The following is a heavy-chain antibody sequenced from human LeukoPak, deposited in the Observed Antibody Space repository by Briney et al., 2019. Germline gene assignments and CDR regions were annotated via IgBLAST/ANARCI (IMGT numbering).Heavy chain of an antibody. CDR1: GFTFSSYE. CDR2: ISSSGSTI. V-gene: IGHV3-48*03. D-gene: IGHD3-10*01. CDR3: ARAGGSGSYSPDAFDI. Sequence: PGGSLRLSCAASGFTFSSYEMNWVRQAPGKGLEWVSYISSSGSTIYYADSVKGRFTISRDNAKNSLYLQMNSLRAEDTAVYYCARAGGSGSYSPDAFDIWGQGTMVTVSS. J-gene: IGHJ3*02.